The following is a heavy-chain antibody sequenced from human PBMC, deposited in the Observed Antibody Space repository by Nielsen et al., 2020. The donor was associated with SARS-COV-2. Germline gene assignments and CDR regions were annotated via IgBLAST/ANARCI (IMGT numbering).Heavy chain of an antibody. CDR2: INSDGRST. D-gene: IGHD6-6*01. Sequence: GESLKISCAASAFTFSTYWMHWVRQAPGKGLVWVSRINSDGRSTSFADSVKGRFTISRDNAKNTLYLQMNSLRAEDTAVYYCARDPGLDYFDYWGQGTLVTVSS. CDR3: ARDPGLDYFDY. CDR1: AFTFSTYW. J-gene: IGHJ4*02. V-gene: IGHV3-74*01.